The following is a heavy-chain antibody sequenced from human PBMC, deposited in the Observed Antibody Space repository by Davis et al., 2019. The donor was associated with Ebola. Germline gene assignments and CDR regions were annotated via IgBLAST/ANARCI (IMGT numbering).Heavy chain of an antibody. CDR3: ARALGSSSSLDY. Sequence: AASVKVSCKASGYAFTSYYMHWVRQAPGQGLEWMGMINPSDGSTTYAQKFQGRVTITRDTSASTAYMELSSLRSEDTAVYYCARALGSSSSLDYWGQGTLVTVSS. J-gene: IGHJ4*02. CDR1: GYAFTSYY. CDR2: INPSDGST. D-gene: IGHD6-13*01. V-gene: IGHV1-46*01.